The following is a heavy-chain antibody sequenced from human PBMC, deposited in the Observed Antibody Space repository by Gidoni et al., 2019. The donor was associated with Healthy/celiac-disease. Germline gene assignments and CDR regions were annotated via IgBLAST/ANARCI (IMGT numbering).Heavy chain of an antibody. J-gene: IGHJ1*01. CDR3: AKDEASLDCSGGSCYNPYFQH. Sequence: EVQLLESGGVVVQPGGSLRLSCAASGFTFDDYPLPWVRQAPGKGLEWVSLISWDGGSTYYADSVKGRFTISRDNSKNSLYLQMNSLRAEDTALYYCAKDEASLDCSGGSCYNPYFQHWGQGTLVTVSS. V-gene: IGHV3-43D*03. CDR2: ISWDGGST. CDR1: GFTFDDYP. D-gene: IGHD2-15*01.